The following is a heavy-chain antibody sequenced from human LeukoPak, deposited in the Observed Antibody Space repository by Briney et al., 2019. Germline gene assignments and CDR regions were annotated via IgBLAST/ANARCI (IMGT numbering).Heavy chain of an antibody. V-gene: IGHV3-72*01. CDR2: TRNKANSYTT. CDR1: GFTFSDHY. CDR3: TRDGPRSSGYPDT. Sequence: GGSLRLSCAASGFTFSDHYMDWVRQAPGKGLEWVGRTRNKANSYTTEYAASVKGRFTISRDDSKNSLYLQMNSLKTEDTAVYYCTRDGPRSSGYPDTWGQGTLVTVSS. D-gene: IGHD3-22*01. J-gene: IGHJ5*02.